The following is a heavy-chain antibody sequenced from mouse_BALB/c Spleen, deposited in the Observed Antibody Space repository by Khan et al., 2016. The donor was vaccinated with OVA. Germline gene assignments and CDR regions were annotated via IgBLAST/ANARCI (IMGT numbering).Heavy chain of an antibody. D-gene: IGHD6-1*01. J-gene: IGHJ2*01. CDR2: ISSGGFS. CDR3: AESLFLYYFDY. CDR1: GFTFSSYA. V-gene: IGHV5-6-5*01. Sequence: EVKLEESGGGLVKPGGSLKLSCAASGFTFSSYAMSWVRQTPETRLEWVASISSGGFSYYPDSVKGRFSISCDNARNILFLQMSSLRSEDTAMYYCAESLFLYYFDYWGQGTTLTVSS.